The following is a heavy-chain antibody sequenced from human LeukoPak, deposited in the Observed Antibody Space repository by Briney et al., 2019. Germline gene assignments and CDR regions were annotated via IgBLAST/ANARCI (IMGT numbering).Heavy chain of an antibody. Sequence: GGSLRLSCAASGFTFSSYDMSWVRQAPGKGLEWVSAISGSGGSTYYADSVKGRFTISRDNAKNSLYLQMNSLRAEDTAVYYCARESYSYGYQLDYWGQGTLVTVSS. CDR3: ARESYSYGYQLDY. V-gene: IGHV3-23*01. CDR2: ISGSGGST. D-gene: IGHD5-18*01. J-gene: IGHJ4*02. CDR1: GFTFSSYD.